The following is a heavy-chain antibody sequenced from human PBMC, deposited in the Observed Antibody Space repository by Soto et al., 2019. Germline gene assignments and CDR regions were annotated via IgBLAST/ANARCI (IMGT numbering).Heavy chain of an antibody. CDR3: ARDLGGWPDY. Sequence: ASVKVSCKASGYTFTSYTMHWVRQAPGQRLEWMGWINSGNGNTKYLQNFQGRVTITRDTSASTAYMELSSLRSEDTAVYYCARDLGGWPDYWGQGTLVTVS. CDR1: GYTFTSYT. V-gene: IGHV1-3*01. CDR2: INSGNGNT. D-gene: IGHD2-15*01. J-gene: IGHJ4*02.